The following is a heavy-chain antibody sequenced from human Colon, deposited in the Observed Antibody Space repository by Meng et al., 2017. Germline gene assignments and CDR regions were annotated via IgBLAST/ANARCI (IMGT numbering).Heavy chain of an antibody. J-gene: IGHJ6*02. CDR3: AVGYCTAGSCYSSRTHHFGLDV. CDR2: LIPMFGTI. CDR1: GDTFINYA. Sequence: SVKVSCKASGDTFINYAISWVRQAPGQGLEWVGGLIPMFGTINYAQKLQGRVTVTMDQSTTTAYMELSSLRSEDTALYYCAVGYCTAGSCYSSRTHHFGLDVWGQGTTVTVSS. D-gene: IGHD2-15*01. V-gene: IGHV1-69*05.